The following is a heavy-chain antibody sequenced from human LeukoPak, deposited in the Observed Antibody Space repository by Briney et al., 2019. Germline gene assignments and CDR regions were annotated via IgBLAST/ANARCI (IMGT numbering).Heavy chain of an antibody. V-gene: IGHV4-59*08. D-gene: IGHD1-1*01. J-gene: IGHJ4*02. CDR2: IYYSGST. Sequence: SETLSLTCTVSGGSISSYYWSWIRQPPGKGLEWIGYIYYSGSTNYNPSLKSRVTISVDTSKNQFSLKLSSVTAADTAVYYCARVRVPYYFDYWGQGTLVTVSS. CDR3: ARVRVPYYFDY. CDR1: GGSISSYY.